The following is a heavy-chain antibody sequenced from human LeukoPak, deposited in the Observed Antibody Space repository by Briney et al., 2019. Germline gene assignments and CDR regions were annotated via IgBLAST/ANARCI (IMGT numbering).Heavy chain of an antibody. Sequence: PGGSLRLSCAASGFTFSSYWMSWVRQAPGKGLEWMANIKQDGSEKYYVDSVKGRFTISRDNAKNSLYLQMNSLRAEDTAVYYCARVSGTLGYYFDYWGQGTLVTVSS. V-gene: IGHV3-7*01. CDR1: GFTFSSYW. D-gene: IGHD1-26*01. J-gene: IGHJ4*02. CDR2: IKQDGSEK. CDR3: ARVSGTLGYYFDY.